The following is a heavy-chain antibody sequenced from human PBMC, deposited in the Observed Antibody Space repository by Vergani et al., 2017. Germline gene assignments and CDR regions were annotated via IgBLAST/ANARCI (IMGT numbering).Heavy chain of an antibody. Sequence: QVQLVQSGAEVKKPGSSVKVSCKASGGTFSSYAISWVRQAPGQGLEWMGGIIPFFGTANYAQKFQGRVTITADESTSTAYMELSSLGSEDTAVYYCARDRVWGSYRAPHFDYWGQGTLVTGSS. CDR2: IIPFFGTA. D-gene: IGHD3-16*02. V-gene: IGHV1-69*12. J-gene: IGHJ4*02. CDR3: ARDRVWGSYRAPHFDY. CDR1: GGTFSSYA.